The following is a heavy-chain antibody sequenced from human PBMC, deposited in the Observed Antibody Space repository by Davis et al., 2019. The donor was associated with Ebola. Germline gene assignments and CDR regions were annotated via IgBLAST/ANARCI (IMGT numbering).Heavy chain of an antibody. CDR2: IYYSGST. CDR3: ARDLADDYGGTNPAFDI. Sequence: PSETLSLTCTVSGGSISSGGYYWSWIRQHPGKGLEWIGYIYYSGSTYYNPSLKSRVTISVDTSKNQFSLKLSSVTAADTAVYYCARDLADDYGGTNPAFDIWGQGTMVTVSS. D-gene: IGHD4-23*01. V-gene: IGHV4-31*03. J-gene: IGHJ3*02. CDR1: GGSISSGGYY.